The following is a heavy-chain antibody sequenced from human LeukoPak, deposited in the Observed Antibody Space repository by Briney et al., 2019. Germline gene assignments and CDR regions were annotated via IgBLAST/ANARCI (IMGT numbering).Heavy chain of an antibody. CDR3: ARVVPDYDYVWGSYRFGLDY. CDR2: IYYSGST. Sequence: SETLSLTCTVSGGSIISYYWSWIRQPPGKGLEWIGYIYYSGSTNYNPSLKSRVTISVDTSKNQFSLKLSSVTAADTAVYYCARVVPDYDYVWGSYRFGLDYWGQGTLVTVSS. D-gene: IGHD3-16*02. J-gene: IGHJ4*02. V-gene: IGHV4-59*01. CDR1: GGSIISYY.